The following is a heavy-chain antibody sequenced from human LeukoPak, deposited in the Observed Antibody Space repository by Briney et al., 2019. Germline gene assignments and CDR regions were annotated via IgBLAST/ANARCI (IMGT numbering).Heavy chain of an antibody. D-gene: IGHD3-10*01. CDR3: ARAITMVVDY. J-gene: IGHJ4*02. CDR2: IYYSGST. CDR1: GGSFSGYY. Sequence: SETLSLTCAVYGGSFSGYYWSWIRQPPGKGLEWIGYIYYSGSTYYNPSLKSRVTISVDTSKNQFSLKLSSVTAADTAVYYCARAITMVVDYWGQGTLVTVSS. V-gene: IGHV4-30-4*01.